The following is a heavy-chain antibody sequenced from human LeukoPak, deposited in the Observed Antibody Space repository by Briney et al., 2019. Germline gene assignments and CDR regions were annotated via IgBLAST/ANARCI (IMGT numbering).Heavy chain of an antibody. Sequence: PSETLSLTCTVSGGSISSDTCYWSWIRQPAGKGLEWIGRMYNSGSTNYNPSLKSRVSISVDTSNNQFSLRLSSVTASDTAVYYCVRERTMVGGADIWGQGTKVTVSS. V-gene: IGHV4-61*02. D-gene: IGHD2-21*01. CDR2: MYNSGST. CDR3: VRERTMVGGADI. CDR1: GGSISSDTCY. J-gene: IGHJ3*02.